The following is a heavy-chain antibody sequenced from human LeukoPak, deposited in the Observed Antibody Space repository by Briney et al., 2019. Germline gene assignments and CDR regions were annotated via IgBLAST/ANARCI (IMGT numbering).Heavy chain of an antibody. Sequence: SETLSLTCTVSGGSISSYYWGWIRQPAGKGLEWIGRIYTSGSTNYNPSLKSRVTMSVDTSKNQFSLKLSSVTAADTAVYYCARGGGLRYFDWLNYWGQGTLVTVSS. CDR1: GGSISSYY. V-gene: IGHV4-4*07. J-gene: IGHJ4*02. CDR2: IYTSGST. D-gene: IGHD3-9*01. CDR3: ARGGGLRYFDWLNY.